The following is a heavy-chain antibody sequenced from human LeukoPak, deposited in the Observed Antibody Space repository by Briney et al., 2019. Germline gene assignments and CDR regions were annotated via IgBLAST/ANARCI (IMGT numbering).Heavy chain of an antibody. CDR3: ARGFCSSTSCYDAFDI. V-gene: IGHV1-69*13. J-gene: IGHJ3*02. CDR2: IIPIFGTA. D-gene: IGHD2-2*01. Sequence: ATVKVSCKASGGTFSSYAISWVRQASGQGLEWMGGIIPIFGTANYAQKFQGRDTITADESTSTAYMELSRLRSDDTAVYYCARGFCSSTSCYDAFDIWGQGTMVTVSS. CDR1: GGTFSSYA.